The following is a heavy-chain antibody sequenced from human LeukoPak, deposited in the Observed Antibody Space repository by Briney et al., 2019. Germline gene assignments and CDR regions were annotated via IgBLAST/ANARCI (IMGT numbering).Heavy chain of an antibody. Sequence: SETLSLTCTVSGGSISSYYWSWIRQPPGKGLEWIGYIYYSGSTNYNPSLKSRVTISVDTSKNQFSLKLSSVTAADTAVYYCARGYSYGRFDYWGQGTLVTVSS. V-gene: IGHV4-59*01. D-gene: IGHD5-18*01. CDR3: ARGYSYGRFDY. CDR2: IYYSGST. CDR1: GGSISSYY. J-gene: IGHJ4*02.